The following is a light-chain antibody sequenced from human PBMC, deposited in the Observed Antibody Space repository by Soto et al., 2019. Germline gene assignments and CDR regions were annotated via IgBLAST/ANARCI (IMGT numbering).Light chain of an antibody. J-gene: IGKJ2*01. Sequence: EIVLTQSPATLSLSPGERATLSCRASQSVSSYLAWYQQKPGQAPRLLIYDASNRATGIPARFSGSGSGTDFTLSISSLEPEAFAVYYCQQRSNWPPYTFGQGTKVDIX. V-gene: IGKV3-11*01. CDR3: QQRSNWPPYT. CDR1: QSVSSY. CDR2: DAS.